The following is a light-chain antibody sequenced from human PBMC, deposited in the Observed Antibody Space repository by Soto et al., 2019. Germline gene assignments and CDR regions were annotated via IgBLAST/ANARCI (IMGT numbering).Light chain of an antibody. CDR1: SSDVGGYNY. V-gene: IGLV2-14*03. J-gene: IGLJ2*01. Sequence: QSALTQPASVSGSPGQSITISCTGTSSDVGGYNYVSWYQQLPAKAPKLIIYDVTYRPSGVSNRFSGSKSGNTASLTISGLQVEDEADYYCSSYTSTSTRVLFGGGTKLTVL. CDR2: DVT. CDR3: SSYTSTSTRVL.